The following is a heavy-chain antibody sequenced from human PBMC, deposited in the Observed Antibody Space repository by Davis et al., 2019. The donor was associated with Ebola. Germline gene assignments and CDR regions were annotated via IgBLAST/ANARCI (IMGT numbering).Heavy chain of an antibody. V-gene: IGHV3-23*01. D-gene: IGHD2-2*03. J-gene: IGHJ4*02. CDR1: GFTFHTYW. Sequence: GESLKISCAASGFTFHTYWMSWVRQAPGKGLEWVSAISGSGGSTYYADSVKGRFTISRDNSKNTLYLQMNSLRADDTAVYYCAKLLDIIVVPTALTSWGQGTLVTVSS. CDR2: ISGSGGST. CDR3: AKLLDIIVVPTALTS.